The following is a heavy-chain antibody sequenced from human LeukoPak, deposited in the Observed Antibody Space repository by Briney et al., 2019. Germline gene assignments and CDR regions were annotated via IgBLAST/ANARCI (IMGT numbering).Heavy chain of an antibody. CDR2: IIPIFGTA. D-gene: IGHD1-26*01. J-gene: IGHJ4*02. V-gene: IGHV1-69*13. CDR1: GGTFSSYA. CDR3: ARDPPKYSGSSYFDY. Sequence: ASVKVSCKASGGTFSSYAISWVRQAPGQGPEWMGGIIPIFGTANYAQKFQGRVTITADESTSTAYMELSSLRSEDTAVYYCARDPPKYSGSSYFDYWGQGTLVTVSS.